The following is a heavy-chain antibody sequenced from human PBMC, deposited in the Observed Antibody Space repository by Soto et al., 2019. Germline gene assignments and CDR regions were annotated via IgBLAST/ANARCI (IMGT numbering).Heavy chain of an antibody. V-gene: IGHV3-30*18. Sequence: QVQLVESGGGVVQPGRSLRLSCAASGFTFSSYGMHWVREAAGKGLEWVAVISYDGSNKYYADSVKSRFTISRDNSKNTLFLQMNSLRAEDTAVYYCKKVLLWHGRAYGIDVWGQRRTVTVS. D-gene: IGHD2-21*01. CDR3: KKVLLWHGRAYGIDV. CDR1: GFTFSSYG. CDR2: ISYDGSNK. J-gene: IGHJ6*02.